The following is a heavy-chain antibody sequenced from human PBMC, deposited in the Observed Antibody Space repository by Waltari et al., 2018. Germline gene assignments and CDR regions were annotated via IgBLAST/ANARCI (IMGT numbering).Heavy chain of an antibody. CDR3: ARYYMSFYYFGMDV. D-gene: IGHD1-26*01. Sequence: EVQLLESGGGLAQPGGSLRLSWAASVFTFRSSAMTWLRQAPGKWLEWVSAISASGASTYSADSVKGRFTISRDKSKSTLYLQMNSLRAEDTAVYYCARYYMSFYYFGMDVWGQGTTVTVSS. CDR2: ISASGAST. CDR1: VFTFRSSA. J-gene: IGHJ6*02. V-gene: IGHV3-23*01.